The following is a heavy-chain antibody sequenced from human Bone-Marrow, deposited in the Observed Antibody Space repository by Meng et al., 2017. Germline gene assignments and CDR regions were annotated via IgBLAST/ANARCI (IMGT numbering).Heavy chain of an antibody. CDR3: ARGNVKGGSFFDY. CDR2: TYYRSKWYN. D-gene: IGHD5-12*01. Sequence: VQLQQSGPGLVKPPKTLSLPCAITGDSVSSNSAAWNWIRQSPSRGLEWLGRTYYRSKWYNDYAVSVKSRITINPDTSKNQFSLQLNSVTPEDTAVYYCARGNVKGGSFFDYWGQGTLVTVSS. CDR1: GDSVSSNSAA. V-gene: IGHV6-1*01. J-gene: IGHJ4*02.